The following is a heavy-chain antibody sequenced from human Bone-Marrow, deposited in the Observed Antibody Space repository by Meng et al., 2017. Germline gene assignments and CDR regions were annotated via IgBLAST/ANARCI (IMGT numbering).Heavy chain of an antibody. CDR1: GYTFTGYY. V-gene: IGHV1-2*02. CDR2: INPNSGGT. D-gene: IGHD3-9*01. CDR3: ARGGTNLLRYFDWLGTYYYYGMDV. Sequence: ASVKVSCKASGYTFTGYYMHWVRQAPGQGLEWMGWINPNSGGTNYAQRFQGRVTMTRDTSISTAYMELSRLRSDDTAVYYCARGGTNLLRYFDWLGTYYYYGMDVWGQGTTVTVSS. J-gene: IGHJ6*02.